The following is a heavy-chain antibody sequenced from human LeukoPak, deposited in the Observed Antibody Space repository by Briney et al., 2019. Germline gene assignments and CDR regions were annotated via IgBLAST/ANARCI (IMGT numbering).Heavy chain of an antibody. V-gene: IGHV1-46*01. CDR1: GYTFTGYY. D-gene: IGHD2-15*01. J-gene: IGHJ4*02. CDR2: INPSGDGT. Sequence: ASVKVSCKASGYTFTGYYMKWVRQAPGQGLEWMGVINPSGDGTSYAQKFQGRVTMTRNVSTSTVYMELSSLRSEDTAVYYCARTCCSETSKFDYWGQGTLVTVSS. CDR3: ARTCCSETSKFDY.